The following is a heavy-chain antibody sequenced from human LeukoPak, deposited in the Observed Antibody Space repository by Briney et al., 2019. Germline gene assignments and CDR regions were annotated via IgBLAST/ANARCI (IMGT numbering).Heavy chain of an antibody. CDR1: GFTVGSNY. Sequence: PGGSLRLSCAASGFTVGSNYMSWVRQAPGKGLEWVSVIYSDGSTYYADSVKGRFTISRDNSKNTVYLQMNSLRAEDTAVYYCARRHYDILTGSPGLDYWGQGTLVTVSS. CDR3: ARRHYDILTGSPGLDY. V-gene: IGHV3-66*01. CDR2: IYSDGST. J-gene: IGHJ4*02. D-gene: IGHD3-9*01.